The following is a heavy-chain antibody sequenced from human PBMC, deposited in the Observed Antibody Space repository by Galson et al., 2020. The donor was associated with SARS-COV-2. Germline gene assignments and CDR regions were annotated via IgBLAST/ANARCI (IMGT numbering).Heavy chain of an antibody. J-gene: IGHJ5*02. D-gene: IGHD3-10*01. Sequence: SETLSLTCTVSGGSISSYYWSWIRQPAGKGLEWIGRIYTSGSTNYNPSLKSRVTMSVDTSKNQFSLKLSSVTAADTAVYYCARDLRGVWFGDHVAHWFAPWGQGTLVTVSS. CDR3: ARDLRGVWFGDHVAHWFAP. V-gene: IGHV4-4*07. CDR2: IYTSGST. CDR1: GGSISSYY.